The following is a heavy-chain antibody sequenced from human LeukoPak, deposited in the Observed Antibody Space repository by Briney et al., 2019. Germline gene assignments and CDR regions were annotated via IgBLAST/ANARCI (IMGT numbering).Heavy chain of an antibody. D-gene: IGHD2-15*01. CDR2: IYSGGST. Sequence: PGGSLRLSCAASGFPVSSNYMSWVRQAPGKGLEWVSVIYSGGSTYYADPVKGRFTISRDNSKNTLYLQMNSLRAEDTAVYYCARDGAGYCSGGSCSAYCGGDCSGAFDIWGQGTMVTVSS. V-gene: IGHV3-53*01. CDR3: ARDGAGYCSGGSCSAYCGGDCSGAFDI. CDR1: GFPVSSNY. J-gene: IGHJ3*02.